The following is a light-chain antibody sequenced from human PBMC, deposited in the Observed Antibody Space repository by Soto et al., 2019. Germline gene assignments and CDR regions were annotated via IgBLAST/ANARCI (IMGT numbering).Light chain of an antibody. V-gene: IGLV2-14*03. J-gene: IGLJ2*01. CDR3: GSYASATLI. Sequence: QSALTQPASVSGSPGQSITISCTGTSSDIGAYDYVSWFQQYSGKAPTLIIYEVRFRPSGVSSRFSGSKSGNTASLTISGLQTEDEADYYCGSYASATLIFGGVTTVTVL. CDR2: EVR. CDR1: SSDIGAYDY.